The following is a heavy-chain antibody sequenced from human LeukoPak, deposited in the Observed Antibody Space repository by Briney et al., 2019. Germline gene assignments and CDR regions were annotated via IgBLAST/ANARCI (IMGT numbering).Heavy chain of an antibody. J-gene: IGHJ5*02. D-gene: IGHD6-13*01. V-gene: IGHV4-34*01. Sequence: PSETLSLTCAVYGGSFSGYYWSWIRQPPGKGLEWIGEINHSGSTTYNPSLKSRVTISVDTSKTQFSLKLSSVTAADTAVYYCARDDWSIAAAGTFWFDPWGQGTLVTVSS. CDR1: GGSFSGYY. CDR2: INHSGST. CDR3: ARDDWSIAAAGTFWFDP.